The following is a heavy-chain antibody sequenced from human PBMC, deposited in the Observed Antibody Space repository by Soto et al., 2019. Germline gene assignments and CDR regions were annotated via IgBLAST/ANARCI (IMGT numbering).Heavy chain of an antibody. J-gene: IGHJ4*02. D-gene: IGHD6-13*01. CDR1: GFTFSSHA. V-gene: IGHV3-23*01. Sequence: PGGSLRLSCTASGFTFSSHAMTWVCQAPGMWLECVSGLSVIGISIYYADSVKDRFTISRDNSKNTLYLQLHTLRAEDTAVYYCAKVSSSWYAGFFDLWGQGTLVTVSS. CDR2: LSVIGISI. CDR3: AKVSSSWYAGFFDL.